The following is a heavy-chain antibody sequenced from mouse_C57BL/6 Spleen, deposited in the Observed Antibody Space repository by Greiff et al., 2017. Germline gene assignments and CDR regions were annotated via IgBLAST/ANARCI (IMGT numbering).Heavy chain of an antibody. CDR3: AGTGTGYYAMDY. D-gene: IGHD4-1*01. CDR1: GYSITSGYY. J-gene: IGHJ4*01. Sequence: DVQLQESGPGLVKPSQSLSLTCSVTGYSITSGYYWNWIRQFPGNKLEWMGYISYDGSNNYNPSLKNRISITRDTSKNQFFLKLNSVTTEDTATYYCAGTGTGYYAMDYWGQGTSVTVSS. V-gene: IGHV3-6*01. CDR2: ISYDGSN.